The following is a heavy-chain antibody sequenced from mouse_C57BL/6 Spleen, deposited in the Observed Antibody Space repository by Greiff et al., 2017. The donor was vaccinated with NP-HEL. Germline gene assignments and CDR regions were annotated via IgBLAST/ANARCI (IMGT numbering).Heavy chain of an antibody. CDR1: GYSFTDYN. V-gene: IGHV1-39*01. J-gene: IGHJ2*01. CDR3: AREEITTVVATWYFDY. CDR2: INPNYGTT. Sequence: EVKLVESGPELVKPGASVKISCKASGYSFTDYNMNWVKQSNGKSLEWIGVINPNYGTTSYNQKFKGKATLTVDQSSSTAYMQLNSLTSEDSAVYYCAREEITTVVATWYFDYWGQGTTLTVSS. D-gene: IGHD1-1*01.